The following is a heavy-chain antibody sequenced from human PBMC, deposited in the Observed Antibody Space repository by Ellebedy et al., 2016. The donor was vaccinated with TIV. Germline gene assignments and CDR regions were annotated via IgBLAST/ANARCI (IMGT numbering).Heavy chain of an antibody. Sequence: GGSLRLSCAASGFTFSNYWMKWDRQAPGKGLEWVANIKQDGSEKYYVDSVKGRFTISRDNAKNSLFLQMNSLRVEDTAVYFCARGGYGRPFDCWGQGTLVTVSS. J-gene: IGHJ4*02. CDR3: ARGGYGRPFDC. D-gene: IGHD5-12*01. V-gene: IGHV3-7*03. CDR2: IKQDGSEK. CDR1: GFTFSNYW.